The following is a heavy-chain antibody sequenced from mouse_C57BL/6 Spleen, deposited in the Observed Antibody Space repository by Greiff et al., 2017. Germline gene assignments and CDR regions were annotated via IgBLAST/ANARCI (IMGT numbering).Heavy chain of an antibody. CDR2: ISDGGSYT. V-gene: IGHV5-4*01. D-gene: IGHD2-1*01. J-gene: IGHJ2*01. CDR1: GFTFSSYA. Sequence: EVMLVESGGGLVKPGGSLKLSCAASGFTFSSYAMSWVRQTPEKRLEWVATISDGGSYTYYPDNVKGRFTISRDNAKNNLYLQMSHLKSEDTAMYYCAREGYYGKYYFDYWGQGTTLTVSS. CDR3: AREGYYGKYYFDY.